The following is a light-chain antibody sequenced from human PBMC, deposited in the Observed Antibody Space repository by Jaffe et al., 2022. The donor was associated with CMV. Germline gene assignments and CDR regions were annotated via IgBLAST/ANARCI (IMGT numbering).Light chain of an antibody. Sequence: QSVLTQPPSVSGAPGQRVTISCTGSSSNIGAGYDVHWYQRLPGTAPKLLIYGNSNRPSGVPDRFSGSKSGTSASLAITGLQAEDEADYYCQSYDSSLSGSVLFGGGTKLTVL. V-gene: IGLV1-40*01. CDR3: QSYDSSLSGSVL. CDR2: GNS. J-gene: IGLJ2*01. CDR1: SSNIGAGYD.